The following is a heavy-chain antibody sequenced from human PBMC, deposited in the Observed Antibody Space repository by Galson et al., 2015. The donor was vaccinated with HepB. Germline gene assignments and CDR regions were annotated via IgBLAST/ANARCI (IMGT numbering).Heavy chain of an antibody. CDR2: LDHDSRHS. CDR3: AKATSRGVAWWYFDH. J-gene: IGHJ2*01. CDR1: GFTFSTYA. D-gene: IGHD3-10*01. Sequence: SLRLSCAASGFTFSTYAMSWVRQTPGKGPEWVSSLDHDSRHSYYTDSVKGRFTISRDNSRKTLHLQLNSLRAEDTAVYYCAKATSRGVAWWYFDHWGRGTLVTVSS. V-gene: IGHV3-23*01.